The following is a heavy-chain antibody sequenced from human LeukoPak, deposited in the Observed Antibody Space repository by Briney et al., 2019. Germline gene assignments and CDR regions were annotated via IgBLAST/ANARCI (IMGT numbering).Heavy chain of an antibody. V-gene: IGHV3-23*01. D-gene: IGHD2-2*01. J-gene: IGHJ6*02. CDR2: ISGSGGST. CDR1: GFTFSDAW. CDR3: ANSPIVVVPYYGMDV. Sequence: GGSLRLSCAASGFTFSDAWMSWVRQAPGKGLEWVSAISGSGGSTYYADSVKGRFTISRDNSKNTLYLQMNSLRAEDTAVYYCANSPIVVVPYYGMDVWGQGTTVTVSS.